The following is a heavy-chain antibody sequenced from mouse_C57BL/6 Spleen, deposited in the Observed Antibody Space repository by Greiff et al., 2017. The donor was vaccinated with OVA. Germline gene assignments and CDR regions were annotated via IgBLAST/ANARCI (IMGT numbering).Heavy chain of an antibody. Sequence: QVQLQQSGAELVRPGTSVKVSCKASGYAFTNYLIEWVKQRPGQGLEWIGVINPGSGGTNYNEKFKGKATLTADKSSSTAYMQLSSLTSEDSAVYFCARSSSQNWYFDVWGTGTTVTVSS. CDR1: GYAFTNYL. J-gene: IGHJ1*03. V-gene: IGHV1-54*01. CDR2: INPGSGGT. CDR3: ARSSSQNWYFDV.